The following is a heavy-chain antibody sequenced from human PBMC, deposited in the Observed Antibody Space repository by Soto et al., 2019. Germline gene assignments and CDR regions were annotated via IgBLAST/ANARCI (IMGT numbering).Heavy chain of an antibody. CDR1: GFTFSSYG. CDR3: AKDIGGYGSGSYSVYYYYGMDV. CDR2: ISYDGSNK. D-gene: IGHD3-10*01. Sequence: QVQLVESGGGVVQPGRSLRLSCAASGFTFSSYGMHWVRQAPGKGLEWVAVISYDGSNKYYADSVKGRFTISRDNSKNTLYLQMNSLRAEDTAVYYCAKDIGGYGSGSYSVYYYYGMDVWGQGTTVTVSS. J-gene: IGHJ6*02. V-gene: IGHV3-30*18.